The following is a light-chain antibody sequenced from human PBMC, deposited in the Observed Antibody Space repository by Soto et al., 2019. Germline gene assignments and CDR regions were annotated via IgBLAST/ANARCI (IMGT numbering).Light chain of an antibody. CDR1: SSDVGSYNL. CDR2: EGS. Sequence: QSVLTQPASVSGSPGQSITISCTGTSSDVGSYNLVSWYQHHPGKAPKLMIYEGSKRPSGVSNRFSGSKSGNTASLTISGLQAEDEADYYCCSYAGTSIHVVFGGGTKVTVL. V-gene: IGLV2-23*01. CDR3: CSYAGTSIHVV. J-gene: IGLJ2*01.